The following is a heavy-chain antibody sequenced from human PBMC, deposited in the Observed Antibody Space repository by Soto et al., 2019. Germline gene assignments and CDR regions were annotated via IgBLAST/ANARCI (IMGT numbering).Heavy chain of an antibody. CDR1: ELSSSNHA. V-gene: IGHV3-23*01. CDR2: ISGTDGGA. D-gene: IGHD5-18*01. CDR3: ASGGLHGYTNGGLSYFHS. J-gene: IGHJ4*02. Sequence: EVHLLESGGGLVQPGGSLRLSCAASELSSSNHAMTWVRQAPGKGREWVSGISGTDGGAYYADSGKGRFTISRDNSRSTLYLQMNSLRVEDTAVYYCASGGLHGYTNGGLSYFHSWGQGTLVTVSS.